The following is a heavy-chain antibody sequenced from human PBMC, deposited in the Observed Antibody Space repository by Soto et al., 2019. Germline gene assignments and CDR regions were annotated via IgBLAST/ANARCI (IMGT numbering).Heavy chain of an antibody. V-gene: IGHV3-33*08. D-gene: IGHD3-16*01. CDR3: ARGGPSLYYYYGMDV. Sequence: GGSLRLSCAASGFTFSSYAMSWVRQAPGKGLEWVAVIWYDGSNKYYADSVKGRFTISRDNSKNTLYLQMNSLRAEDTAVYYCARGGPSLYYYYGMDVWGQGTTVTVSS. CDR1: GFTFSSYA. CDR2: IWYDGSNK. J-gene: IGHJ6*02.